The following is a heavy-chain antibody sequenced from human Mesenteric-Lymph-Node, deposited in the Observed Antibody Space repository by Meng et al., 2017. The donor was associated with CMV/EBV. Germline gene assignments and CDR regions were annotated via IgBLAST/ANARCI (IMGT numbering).Heavy chain of an antibody. Sequence: SETLSLTCTVSGGSISSSSDYWGWIRQPPGKGLEWIGSIYYSGSTYYNPSLKSRVTISVDTSKNQFSLKLSSVTAADTAVYYCARRPDYGDYVGFLDYWGQGTLVTVSS. CDR1: GGSISSSSDY. CDR3: ARRPDYGDYVGFLDY. V-gene: IGHV4-39*07. D-gene: IGHD4-17*01. CDR2: IYYSGST. J-gene: IGHJ4*02.